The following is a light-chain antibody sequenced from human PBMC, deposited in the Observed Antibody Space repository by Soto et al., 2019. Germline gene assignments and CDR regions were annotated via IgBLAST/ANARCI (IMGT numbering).Light chain of an antibody. CDR1: QSISSY. CDR3: LQDYSYPWT. V-gene: IGKV1-6*01. CDR2: AAS. J-gene: IGKJ1*01. Sequence: IQMTQSPSSLSASVGGRVTITCRASQSISSYLNWYQQKPGKAPKLLIYAASSLQSGVPSRFSGSASGTDFTLTISSLQPEDFATYYCLQDYSYPWTFGQGTKVDIK.